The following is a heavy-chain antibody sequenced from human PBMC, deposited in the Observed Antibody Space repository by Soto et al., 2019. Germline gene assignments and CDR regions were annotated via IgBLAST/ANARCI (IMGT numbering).Heavy chain of an antibody. Sequence: SETLSLTCTVSCGSIISYYWSWIRQPPGKGLEWIGCIYYSGSTNYNPSLKSRVTISVDTSKNQFSLNLRSVTAADTAVYYCARGRWLQLIYFDYWGQGTLVTVSS. V-gene: IGHV4-59*01. CDR3: ARGRWLQLIYFDY. J-gene: IGHJ4*02. CDR1: CGSIISYY. CDR2: IYYSGST. D-gene: IGHD5-12*01.